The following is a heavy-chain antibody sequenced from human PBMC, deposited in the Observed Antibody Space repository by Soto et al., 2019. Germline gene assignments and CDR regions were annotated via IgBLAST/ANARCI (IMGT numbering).Heavy chain of an antibody. V-gene: IGHV5-51*01. CDR1: GYSFTSYW. Sequence: GESLKSGCQGSGYSFTSYWIGWVRQMPGKGLELMGIIYPGESDTRYSPSFQGQVTISADKSISTAYLQWSSLKASDTAMYYCAVQRAAACTSWFDPWGQGTLVTVSS. D-gene: IGHD6-13*01. CDR3: AVQRAAACTSWFDP. J-gene: IGHJ5*02. CDR2: IYPGESDT.